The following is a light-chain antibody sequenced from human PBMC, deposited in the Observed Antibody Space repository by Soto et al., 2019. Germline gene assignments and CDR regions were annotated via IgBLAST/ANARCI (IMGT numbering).Light chain of an antibody. J-gene: IGKJ5*01. CDR2: GAS. V-gene: IGKV3-15*01. CDR1: QRGYSN. Sequence: EILMTQSPDTLSVSPGESATLSCRASQRGYSNLAWYQQRPGQAPRLLIYGASTRATGVPARFSGRGSGTEFTLTISSLQSEDFAVYYCQQYTNWPPNTFGQGTRLEMK. CDR3: QQYTNWPPNT.